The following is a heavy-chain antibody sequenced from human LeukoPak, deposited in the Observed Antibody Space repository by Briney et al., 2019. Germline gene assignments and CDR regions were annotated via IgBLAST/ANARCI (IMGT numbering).Heavy chain of an antibody. CDR2: MNPNSGNT. Sequence: ASVKVSCKASGYTFTSYDINWVRQATGQGLEWMGWMNPNSGNTGYAQKFQGRVTMTRDTSISTAYMELSRLRSDDTAVYYCARADIVATIVYYYYMDVWGKGTTVTISS. J-gene: IGHJ6*03. V-gene: IGHV1-8*01. CDR1: GYTFTSYD. CDR3: ARADIVATIVYYYYMDV. D-gene: IGHD5-12*01.